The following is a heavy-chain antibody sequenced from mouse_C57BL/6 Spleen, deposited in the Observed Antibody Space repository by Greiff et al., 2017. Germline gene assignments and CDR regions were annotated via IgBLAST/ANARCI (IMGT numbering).Heavy chain of an antibody. V-gene: IGHV1-52*01. D-gene: IGHD2-3*01. CDR3: TSVYRYAMGY. Sequence: QVQLQQSGAELVRPGSSVKLSCKASGYTFTSYWMHWVKQRPIQGLEWIGNIDPSDSETYYNQKFKDKATLTVDKSSSTAYMQLSSLTSEDSAVYYCTSVYRYAMGYWGQGTSVTVSS. CDR1: GYTFTSYW. CDR2: IDPSDSET. J-gene: IGHJ4*01.